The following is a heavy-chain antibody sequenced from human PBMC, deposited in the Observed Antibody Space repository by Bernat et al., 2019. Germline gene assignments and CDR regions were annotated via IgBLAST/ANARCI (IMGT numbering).Heavy chain of an antibody. CDR3: ARGHTKFDY. Sequence: QVQLVESGGGVVQPGRSLRLSCAASGFTFSSYGMHWVRQAPGKGLEWVAVIWYDGSNKYYADSVKGRFTISRDNSKNTLYLQMNSLRAEDTAVYYCARGHTKFDYWGQGTLVTVSS. CDR1: GFTFSSYG. J-gene: IGHJ4*02. V-gene: IGHV3-33*01. CDR2: IWYDGSNK.